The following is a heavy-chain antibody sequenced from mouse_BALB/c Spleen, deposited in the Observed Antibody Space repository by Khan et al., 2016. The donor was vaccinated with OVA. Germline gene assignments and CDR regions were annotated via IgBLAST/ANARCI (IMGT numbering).Heavy chain of an antibody. CDR1: GYTFTNYW. J-gene: IGHJ3*01. CDR2: INPSTGYS. V-gene: IGHV1-7*01. Sequence: QVQLKQSGAELAKPGASVKMSCKASGYTFTNYWMHWVKQRPGQGLEWIGYINPSTGYSEYNQKFKDKATLTADKSSSTAYIQLSSLPSSDSSVYYCANHGSSSAWLTYWGQGTLVSFSA. CDR3: ANHGSSSAWLTY. D-gene: IGHD1-1*01.